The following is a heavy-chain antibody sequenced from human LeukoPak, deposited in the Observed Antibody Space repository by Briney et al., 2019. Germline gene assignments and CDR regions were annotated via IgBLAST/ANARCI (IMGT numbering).Heavy chain of an antibody. CDR1: GYTFTSYA. J-gene: IGHJ4*02. D-gene: IGHD6-6*01. CDR2: INAGNGNT. V-gene: IGHV1-3*01. CDR3: ARDPGEYSSSSAPDY. Sequence: GASVKVSCKASGYTFTSYAMHWVRQAPGQRLEWMGWINAGNGNTKYSQKFQGRVTITRDTSASTAYMELSRLRSDDTAVYYCARDPGEYSSSSAPDYWGQGTLVTVSS.